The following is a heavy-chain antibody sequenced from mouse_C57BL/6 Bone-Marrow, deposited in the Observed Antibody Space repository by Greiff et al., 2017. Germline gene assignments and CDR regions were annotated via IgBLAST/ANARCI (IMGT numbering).Heavy chain of an antibody. CDR3: ARHDGFNYYAMDY. J-gene: IGHJ4*01. CDR1: GFTFSSYG. CDR2: ISSGGSYT. V-gene: IGHV5-6*01. Sequence: EVMLVESGGDLVKPGGSLKLSCAASGFTFSSYGMSWVRQTPDKRLEWVATISSGGSYTYYPDSVKGRFTISRDNAKNTLYLQMSSLKSEDTGMYYWARHDGFNYYAMDYWGQGTSVTVSS. D-gene: IGHD2-3*01.